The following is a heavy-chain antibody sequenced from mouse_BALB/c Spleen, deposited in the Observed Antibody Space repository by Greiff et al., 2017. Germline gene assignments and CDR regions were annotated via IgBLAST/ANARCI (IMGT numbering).Heavy chain of an antibody. CDR2: IRIKSNNYAT. D-gene: IGHD1-2*01. CDR1: GFTFNTYA. CDR3: VRHGHYYDYWYFDV. J-gene: IGHJ1*01. Sequence: DVQLVESGGGLVQPKGSLKLSCAASGFTFNTYAMNWVRQAPGKGLEWVARIRIKSNNYATYYADSVKDRFTISRDDSQSMLYLQMNNLKTEDTAMYYCVRHGHYYDYWYFDVWGAGTTVTVSS. V-gene: IGHV10-1*02.